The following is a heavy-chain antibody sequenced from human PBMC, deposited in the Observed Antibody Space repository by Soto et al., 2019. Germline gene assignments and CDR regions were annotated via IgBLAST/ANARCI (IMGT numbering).Heavy chain of an antibody. Sequence: QVQLVESGGGVVQPGRSLELSCAASGFTFSSYALHWVRQAPGKGLDWVAVISSDVNYKYYADSVKGRFTISRDNSRDTLYLQMNSLRAEDTAVYYCARQQKRGVGLFDFWGQGTRVTVSS. J-gene: IGHJ4*02. V-gene: IGHV3-30-3*01. CDR1: GFTFSSYA. CDR2: ISSDVNYK. D-gene: IGHD6-13*01. CDR3: ARQQKRGVGLFDF.